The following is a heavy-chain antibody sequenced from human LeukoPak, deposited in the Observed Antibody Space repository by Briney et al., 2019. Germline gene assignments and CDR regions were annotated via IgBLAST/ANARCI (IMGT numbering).Heavy chain of an antibody. CDR2: ISSSGSSI. D-gene: IGHD6-19*01. Sequence: LSLTCTVSGGSISSYYMSWIRQAPGKGLEWVSYISSSGSSIYYADSVKGRFTISRDNAKNSLYLQMNSLRAEDTAVYYCARDEAGYSSGWGQGTLVTVSS. CDR3: ARDEAGYSSG. V-gene: IGHV3-11*01. J-gene: IGHJ4*02. CDR1: GGSISSYY.